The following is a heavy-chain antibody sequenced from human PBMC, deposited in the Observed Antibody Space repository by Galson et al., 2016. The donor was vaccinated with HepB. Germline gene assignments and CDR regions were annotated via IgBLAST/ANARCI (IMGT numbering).Heavy chain of an antibody. CDR2: ISASGSAI. CDR3: ASGYGSGWFSVIFDY. V-gene: IGHV3-11*04. J-gene: IGHJ4*02. CDR1: GFTFSDYY. Sequence: LRLSCAASGFTFSDYYSSWIRQAPGKGLEWISYISASGSAIYYADSVKGRFTISRDNAEKSLYLQMNSLRAEDTALYYCASGYGSGWFSVIFDYWGQGILVTVSS. D-gene: IGHD6-19*01.